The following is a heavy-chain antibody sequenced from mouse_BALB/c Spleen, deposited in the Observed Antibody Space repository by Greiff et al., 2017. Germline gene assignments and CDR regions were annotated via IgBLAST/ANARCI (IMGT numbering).Heavy chain of an antibody. CDR1: GFNIKDYY. CDR2: IDPENGDT. Sequence: EVQLQQSGAELVRPGASVKLSCTASGFNIKDYYMHWVKQRPEQGLEWIGWIDPENGDTEYAPKFQGKATMTADTSSNTAYLQLSSLTSEDTAVYYCNEGDRYLDYWGQGTTLTVSS. D-gene: IGHD2-14*01. J-gene: IGHJ2*01. CDR3: NEGDRYLDY. V-gene: IGHV14-4*02.